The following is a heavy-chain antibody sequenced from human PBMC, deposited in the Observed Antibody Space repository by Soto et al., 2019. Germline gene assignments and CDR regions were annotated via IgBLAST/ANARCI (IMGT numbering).Heavy chain of an antibody. CDR3: ARDLIDSYYDSSGYYPGY. D-gene: IGHD3-22*01. Sequence: GASVKVSCKASGYTFTSYYMHWVRQAPGQGLEWMGIINPSGGSTSYAQKFQGRVTMTRDTSTSTVYMELSSLRSEDTAVYYCARDLIDSYYDSSGYYPGYWGQGTLVTVSS. CDR2: INPSGGST. CDR1: GYTFTSYY. J-gene: IGHJ4*02. V-gene: IGHV1-46*01.